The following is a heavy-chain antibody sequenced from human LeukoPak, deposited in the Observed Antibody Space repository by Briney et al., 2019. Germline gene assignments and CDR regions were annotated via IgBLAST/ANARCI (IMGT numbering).Heavy chain of an antibody. D-gene: IGHD3-3*01. CDR1: GYTLTELS. V-gene: IGHV1-24*01. J-gene: IGHJ5*02. Sequence: ASVKVSCKVSGYTLTELSMHWVRQAPGKGLEWMGGFDPEDGETIYAQKFQGRDTMTEDTSTDTAYMELSSLRSEDTAVYYCATDRGYDFWSGYYRELWFDPWGQGTLVTVSS. CDR3: ATDRGYDFWSGYYRELWFDP. CDR2: FDPEDGET.